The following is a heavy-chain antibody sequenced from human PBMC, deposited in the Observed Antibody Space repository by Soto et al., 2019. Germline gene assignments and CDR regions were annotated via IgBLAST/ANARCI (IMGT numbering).Heavy chain of an antibody. Sequence: ASVKVSCKASGYTFTDYWIHWVRQAPGQGPEWMARIDPKNGETRYARELQGRITMTTEASTSTVYMEIRSLRSDDTAVYYCARDPVGGNWFDPWG. CDR3: ARDPVGGNWFDP. CDR2: IDPKNGET. J-gene: IGHJ5*02. CDR1: GYTFTDYW. D-gene: IGHD1-26*01. V-gene: IGHV1-46*01.